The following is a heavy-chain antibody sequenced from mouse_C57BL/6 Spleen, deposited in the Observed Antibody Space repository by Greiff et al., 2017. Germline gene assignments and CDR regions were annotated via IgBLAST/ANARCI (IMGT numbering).Heavy chain of an antibody. J-gene: IGHJ3*01. CDR2: ILPGSGST. CDR1: GYTFTGYW. CDR3: ARETARVLFAY. D-gene: IGHD3-2*01. Sequence: QVQLQQSGAELMKPGASVKLSCKATGYTFTGYWIEWVKQRPGHGLEWIGEILPGSGSTNYNEKFKGKATFTADTSSITAYMQLSSLTTEDDAMYYCARETARVLFAYWGQGTLVTVSA. V-gene: IGHV1-9*01.